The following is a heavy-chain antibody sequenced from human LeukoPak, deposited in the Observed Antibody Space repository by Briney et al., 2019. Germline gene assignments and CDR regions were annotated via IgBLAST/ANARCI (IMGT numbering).Heavy chain of an antibody. Sequence: AGSLRLSSAAAGFMLSDYNMKCVRQAARKVVGWVSSVTSTRSSTRYVDYTDSVKGRFTISRDNSRTTLSLQMHGLRADDTAVYYCARGQEQFSSPWQWGPRRKNFYYYGMDVWGQGTTVTVSS. J-gene: IGHJ6*02. V-gene: IGHV3-21*01. CDR3: ARGQEQFSSPWQWGPRRKNFYYYGMDV. CDR1: GFMLSDYN. D-gene: IGHD6-19*01. CDR2: VTSTRSSTRYV.